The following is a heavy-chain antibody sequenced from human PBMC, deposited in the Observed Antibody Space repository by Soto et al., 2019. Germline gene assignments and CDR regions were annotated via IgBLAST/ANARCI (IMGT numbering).Heavy chain of an antibody. CDR2: LWYDGSNK. CDR1: GFTFSSYG. J-gene: IGHJ1*01. CDR3: ASDHYDRLTGPEGGRYFRH. V-gene: IGHV3-33*01. Sequence: QVQLVESGGGVVQPGRSLRLSCAASGFTFSSYGMHWVRQAPGKGLEWVAVLWYDGSNKYYADSVKGRFTISRDNSKNTLYLQMNSLRAEDTAVYYCASDHYDRLTGPEGGRYFRHWGQGTLVTVSS. D-gene: IGHD3-9*01.